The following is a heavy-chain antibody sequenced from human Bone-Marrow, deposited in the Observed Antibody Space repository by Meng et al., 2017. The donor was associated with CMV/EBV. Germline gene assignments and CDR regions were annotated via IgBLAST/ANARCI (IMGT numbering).Heavy chain of an antibody. CDR2: IKQDGSEK. CDR1: GFILNDYW. CDR3: AREDFWSGYYSYYYYYYGVDV. J-gene: IGHJ6*02. Sequence: GGSLRLSCAASGFILNDYWMTWIRQAPGKGLEWVAKIKQDGSEKYYVDSVKGRFSISRDNAKNSLYLQMNSLRAEDTAVYYCAREDFWSGYYSYYYYYYGVDVWGQGTTVTVSS. V-gene: IGHV3-7*01. D-gene: IGHD3-3*01.